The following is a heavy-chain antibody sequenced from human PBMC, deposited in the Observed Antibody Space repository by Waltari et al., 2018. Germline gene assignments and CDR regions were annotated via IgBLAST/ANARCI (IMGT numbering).Heavy chain of an antibody. CDR2: IYWNDDK. V-gene: IGHV2-5*01. Sequence: QITLKESGPPLVQPTPTPTLTCTFTRSSLSTSGEGVGWVLQPPGKAREWLALIYWNDDKRHSPSLESRLTITKDTSKNRVVLTMTNLDPVDTATYYCAHTSYYGSGRYVDYWGQGTLVTVSS. CDR1: RSSLSTSGEG. CDR3: AHTSYYGSGRYVDY. J-gene: IGHJ4*02. D-gene: IGHD3-10*01.